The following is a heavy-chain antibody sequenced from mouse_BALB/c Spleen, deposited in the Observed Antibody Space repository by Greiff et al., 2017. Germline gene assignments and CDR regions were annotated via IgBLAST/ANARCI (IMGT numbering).Heavy chain of an antibody. CDR3: AREDYGIIFAY. J-gene: IGHJ3*01. D-gene: IGHD2-1*01. CDR1: GFSLTSYG. V-gene: IGHV2-9*02. Sequence: VKLMESGPGLVAPSQSLSITCTVSGFSLTSYGVHWVRQPPGKGLEWLGVIWAGGSTNYNSALMSRLSISKDNSKSQVFLKMNSLQTDDTAMYYCAREDYGIIFAYWGQGTLVTVSA. CDR2: IWAGGST.